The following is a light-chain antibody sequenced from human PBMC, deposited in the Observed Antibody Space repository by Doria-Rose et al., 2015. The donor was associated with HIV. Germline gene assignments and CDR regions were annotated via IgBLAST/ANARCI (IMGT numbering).Light chain of an antibody. CDR1: NSDVGGYNL. Sequence: SRSPGQSITISCTGTNSDVGGYNLVSWYQQHPGKAPKLMIYEVSSRPSGVSDRFSGSKSGYAASLTISGLQAEDEADYYCRSYAGGSTYVFGTGTKVTVL. V-gene: IGLV2-23*02. J-gene: IGLJ1*01. CDR3: RSYAGGSTYV. CDR2: EVS.